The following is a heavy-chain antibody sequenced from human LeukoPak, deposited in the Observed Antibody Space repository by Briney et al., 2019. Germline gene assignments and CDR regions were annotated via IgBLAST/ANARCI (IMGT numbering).Heavy chain of an antibody. Sequence: SGPTLVKPTQTLTLTCTFSGFSLSTSGVGVGWIRQPPGEALEWLALIYWNDDKRYSPSLKSRLTITKDTSKNQVVLTMTNMDPVDTATYYCAHLVYYDFWSGYYSNWFDPWGQGTLVTVSS. CDR2: IYWNDDK. D-gene: IGHD3-3*01. V-gene: IGHV2-5*01. J-gene: IGHJ5*02. CDR1: GFSLSTSGVG. CDR3: AHLVYYDFWSGYYSNWFDP.